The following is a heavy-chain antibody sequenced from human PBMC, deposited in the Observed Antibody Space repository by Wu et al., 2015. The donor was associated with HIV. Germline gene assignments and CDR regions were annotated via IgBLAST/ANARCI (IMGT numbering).Heavy chain of an antibody. J-gene: IGHJ3*02. CDR2: ISAYNGNT. D-gene: IGHD2-2*01. CDR3: AILKYQLLFEANHDAFDI. Sequence: QVQLVQSGAEVKKPGASVKVSCKASGYTFTSYGISWVRQAPGQGLEWMGWISAYNGNTNYAQKLQGRVTMTTDTSTSTAYMELRSLRSDDTAVYYCAILKYQLLFEANHDAFDIWGQGTMVTVSS. CDR1: GYTFTSYG. V-gene: IGHV1-18*01.